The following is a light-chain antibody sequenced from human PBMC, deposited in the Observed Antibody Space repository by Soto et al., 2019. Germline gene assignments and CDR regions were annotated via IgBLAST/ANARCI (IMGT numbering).Light chain of an antibody. V-gene: IGKV1-39*01. J-gene: IGKJ2*01. CDR1: QSISKS. Sequence: DIQMTQSPSSLSASVGDRVTITCRASQSISKSLNWYQQKPGRAPTLLISVASTLHSGVPSRFSGSGSGTDLTLTISSLQREDFATYYCQQSYSTPPMYTFGQGTKVEIK. CDR3: QQSYSTPPMYT. CDR2: VAS.